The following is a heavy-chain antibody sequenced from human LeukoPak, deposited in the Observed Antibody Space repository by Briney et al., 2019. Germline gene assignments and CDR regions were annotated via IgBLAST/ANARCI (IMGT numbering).Heavy chain of an antibody. J-gene: IGHJ5*02. Sequence: PSETLSLTCTVSGDSISSYYWSWIRHPPGKGLEWIGYIYYTGSTNYNPSLESRVIISVDRSKSQFSLKLSAVTAADTAVYYCAREPTYSRFDLWGQGTLVTVSS. V-gene: IGHV4-59*12. CDR3: AREPTYSRFDL. D-gene: IGHD2-21*01. CDR1: GDSISSYY. CDR2: IYYTGST.